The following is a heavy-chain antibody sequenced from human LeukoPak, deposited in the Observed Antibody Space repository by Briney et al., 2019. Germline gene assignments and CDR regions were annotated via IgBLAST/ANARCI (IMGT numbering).Heavy chain of an antibody. Sequence: GGSHKFSRAASGFTFSSYGMHWVRQAPGKGLEWVALIRYDGSKKDYADSVTGRFTISRDNSKNTLYLQMNSLRAEDTAMYYCVRTGDTERFDYWGQGNMVTVTS. CDR1: GFTFSSYG. CDR2: IRYDGSKK. CDR3: VRTGDTERFDY. V-gene: IGHV3-30*02. D-gene: IGHD3/OR15-3a*01. J-gene: IGHJ4*03.